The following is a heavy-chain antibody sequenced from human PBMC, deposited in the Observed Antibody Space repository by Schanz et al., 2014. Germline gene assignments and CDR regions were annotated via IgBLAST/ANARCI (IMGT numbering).Heavy chain of an antibody. V-gene: IGHV3-33*01. D-gene: IGHD3-16*01. Sequence: LVESGGGVVQPGRSLRLSCAASGFTFSSYGMHWVRQVPGKGLEWVAVVCYDGSKKYYADSVKGRFTTSRDNSKNTLYLQMNSLRPEDTAVYYCTRDRGALINHNDALDLWGQGTMVSVSS. CDR2: VCYDGSKK. J-gene: IGHJ3*01. CDR1: GFTFSSYG. CDR3: TRDRGALINHNDALDL.